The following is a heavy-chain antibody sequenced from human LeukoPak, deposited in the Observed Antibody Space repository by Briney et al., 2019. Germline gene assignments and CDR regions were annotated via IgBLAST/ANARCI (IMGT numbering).Heavy chain of an antibody. V-gene: IGHV1-2*02. CDR1: GYTFTGYY. D-gene: IGHD5-24*01. CDR3: ARKYSSWLQLLPFDY. J-gene: IGHJ4*02. CDR2: INPNSGGT. Sequence: GASVKVSCKASGYTFTGYYMHWVRQAPGQGLEWMGWINPNSGGTNYAQKFQGRVTMTRDTSISTAYMELSRLRSDDTAVYYCARKYSSWLQLLPFDYWGQGTLVTVSS.